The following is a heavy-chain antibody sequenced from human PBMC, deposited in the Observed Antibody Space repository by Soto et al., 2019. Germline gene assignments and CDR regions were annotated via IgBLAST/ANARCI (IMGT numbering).Heavy chain of an antibody. CDR2: VLSSGSTS. J-gene: IGHJ4*02. Sequence: QLQLQESGPGLVKPSETLSLTCTVSGGSISSSSYYWGWIRQPPGKGLEWIGSVLSSGSTSYYNPSLKSRVTISVDTSKNQFSLKLSSVTAADTAVYYCARQGRDCSGGNCFWSYFDCWGQGTLVTVSS. V-gene: IGHV4-39*01. CDR1: GGSISSSSYY. D-gene: IGHD2-15*01. CDR3: ARQGRDCSGGNCFWSYFDC.